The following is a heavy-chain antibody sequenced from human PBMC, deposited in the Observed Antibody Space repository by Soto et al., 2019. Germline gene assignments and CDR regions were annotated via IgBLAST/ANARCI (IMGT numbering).Heavy chain of an antibody. CDR2: ISAYNGNT. V-gene: IGHV1-18*04. J-gene: IGHJ4*02. D-gene: IGHD3-3*01. Sequence: ASVKVSCKAPGSTFTSYGISWVRQAPGQGLEWMGWISAYNGNTNYAQKLQARVTMTTDTSTSTAYMELRSLRSDDTAVYYCARVPIRVVRFLEWLLADYWGQGTLVTVSS. CDR3: ARVPIRVVRFLEWLLADY. CDR1: GSTFTSYG.